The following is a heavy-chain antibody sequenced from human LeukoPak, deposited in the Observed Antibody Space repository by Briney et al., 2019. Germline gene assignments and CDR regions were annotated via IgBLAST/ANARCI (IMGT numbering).Heavy chain of an antibody. Sequence: PGGSLRLSCVASGFTFSNYAVHWVRQAPGKGLEWVAVISYDGNNQYYADSVKGRFIISRDDSKKTVSVQMNSLRAEDTAVYYCARGDSSSWYDYWGQGTLVTVSS. CDR2: ISYDGNNQ. V-gene: IGHV3-30-3*01. CDR1: GFTFSNYA. J-gene: IGHJ4*02. CDR3: ARGDSSSWYDY. D-gene: IGHD6-13*01.